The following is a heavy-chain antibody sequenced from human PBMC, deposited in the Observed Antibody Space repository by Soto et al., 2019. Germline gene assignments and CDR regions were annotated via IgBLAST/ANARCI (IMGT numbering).Heavy chain of an antibody. V-gene: IGHV3-30-3*01. Sequence: GGSLRLSCAASGFTFSSYAMHWVRQAPGKGLEWVAVISYDGSNKYYADSVKGRFTISRDNSKNTLYLQMNSLIAEDTAVYYCARDLEVVTAIAFDYWGQGTLVTVSS. CDR3: ARDLEVVTAIAFDY. D-gene: IGHD2-21*02. CDR2: ISYDGSNK. J-gene: IGHJ4*02. CDR1: GFTFSSYA.